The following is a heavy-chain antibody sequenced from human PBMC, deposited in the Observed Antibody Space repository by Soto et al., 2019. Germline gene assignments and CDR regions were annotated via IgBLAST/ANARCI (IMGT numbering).Heavy chain of an antibody. CDR1: GYTFTSYG. CDR3: ARDLAVGLVDY. V-gene: IGHV1-18*01. D-gene: IGHD6-19*01. CDR2: ISAYNGNT. Sequence: QVQLVQSGAEVKKPGASVKVSCKASGYTFTSYGISWVRQAPGQGLEWMGGISAYNGNTKYTQKLEGRVTMTTDTSTSTGYIELRSLRSDDTAVYYCARDLAVGLVDYWGQGTLVTVSS. J-gene: IGHJ4*02.